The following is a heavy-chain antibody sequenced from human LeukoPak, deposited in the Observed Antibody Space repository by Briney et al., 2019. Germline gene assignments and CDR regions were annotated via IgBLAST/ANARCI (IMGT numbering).Heavy chain of an antibody. CDR3: ATDLLLYSGNDY. CDR1: GYTFTGYY. Sequence: GASVKVSCKASGYTFTGYYMQWVRQAPGKGLEWMGGFDPEDGETIYAQKFQGRVTMTEDTSTDTAYMELSSLRSEDTAVYYCATDLLLYSGNDYWGQGTLVTVSS. J-gene: IGHJ4*02. D-gene: IGHD1-26*01. CDR2: FDPEDGET. V-gene: IGHV1-24*01.